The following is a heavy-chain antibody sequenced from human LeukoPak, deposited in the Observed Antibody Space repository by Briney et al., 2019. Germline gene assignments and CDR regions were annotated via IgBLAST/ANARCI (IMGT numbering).Heavy chain of an antibody. CDR1: GFTFSSYG. V-gene: IGHV3-33*01. Sequence: GRSLRLSCAASGFTFSSYGMHWVRQAPGKGLEWVAVIWYDGSNKYYADSVKGRFTISRDNSKNTLYLQMNSLRAEGTAVYYCARDRVEVLWFGELSEGYYFDYWGQGTLVTVSS. J-gene: IGHJ4*02. D-gene: IGHD3-10*01. CDR2: IWYDGSNK. CDR3: ARDRVEVLWFGELSEGYYFDY.